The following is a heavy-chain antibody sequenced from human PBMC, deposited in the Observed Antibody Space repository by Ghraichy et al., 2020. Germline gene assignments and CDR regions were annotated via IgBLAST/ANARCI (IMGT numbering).Heavy chain of an antibody. CDR1: GFTFSESP. CDR2: ISSDGRTK. D-gene: IGHD2-15*01. CDR3: ARHGLEGATEYYYYGMDV. J-gene: IGHJ6*02. Sequence: LSLTCAASGFTFSESPIYWVRQPPGRGLEWVALISSDGRTKYYADSVKGRFTISRDNGKDRLFLRMNSLRAEDTAVYYCARHGLEGATEYYYYGMDVWGQGTTVIVSS. V-gene: IGHV3-30*04.